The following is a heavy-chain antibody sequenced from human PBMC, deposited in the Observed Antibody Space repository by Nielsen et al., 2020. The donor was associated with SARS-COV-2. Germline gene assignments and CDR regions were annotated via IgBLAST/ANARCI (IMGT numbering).Heavy chain of an antibody. D-gene: IGHD2-15*01. CDR3: ARGGYCSGGSCYPTQYYYYGMDV. Sequence: WVRQAPGQGLEWMGWISAYNGNTNYAQKLQGRVTMTTDTSTSTAYMELRSLRSDDTAVYYCARGGYCSGGSCYPTQYYYYGMDVWGRVATVTVSS. V-gene: IGHV1-18*01. CDR2: ISAYNGNT. J-gene: IGHJ6*02.